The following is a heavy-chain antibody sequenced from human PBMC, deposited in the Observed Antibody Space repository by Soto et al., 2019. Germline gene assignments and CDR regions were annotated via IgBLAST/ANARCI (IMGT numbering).Heavy chain of an antibody. D-gene: IGHD3-9*01. CDR3: ARDLGTEYYDILTGYYHYYYYYMDV. V-gene: IGHV3-74*01. CDR1: GFTFSSYW. J-gene: IGHJ6*03. CDR2: INSDGSST. Sequence: GGSLRLSCAASGFTFSSYWMHWVRQAPGKGLVWVSRINSDGSSTSYADSVKGRFTISRDNAKNKLYLQMNSLRAEDTAVYYCARDLGTEYYDILTGYYHYYYYYMDVWGKGTTVTVSS.